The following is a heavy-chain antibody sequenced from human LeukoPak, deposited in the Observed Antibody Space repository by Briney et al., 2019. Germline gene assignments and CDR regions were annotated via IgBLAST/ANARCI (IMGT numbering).Heavy chain of an antibody. Sequence: GGSLRLSCAASGFTFNNYAMSWVRQAPGKGLDWVSAISGGGGSTYYADSVKGRFTISRDNSKNTLYLQMNSLRAEDTAVYYCANPSYYYDSSGYSDYWGQGTLVTVSS. CDR1: GFTFNNYA. V-gene: IGHV3-23*01. CDR2: ISGGGGST. D-gene: IGHD3-22*01. CDR3: ANPSYYYDSSGYSDY. J-gene: IGHJ4*02.